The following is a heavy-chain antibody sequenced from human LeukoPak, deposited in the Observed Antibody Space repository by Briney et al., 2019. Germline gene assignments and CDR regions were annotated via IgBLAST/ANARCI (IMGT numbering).Heavy chain of an antibody. Sequence: SQTLSLTCTVSGGSISSGGYYWSWIRQHPGKGLEWIGYIYYSGSTYYNPSLKSRVTISVDTSKNQFSLKLSSVTAADTAVYYCARESMVRGIDYFDYWGQGTLVTVSS. CDR2: IYYSGST. CDR3: ARESMVRGIDYFDY. D-gene: IGHD3-10*01. J-gene: IGHJ4*02. V-gene: IGHV4-31*03. CDR1: GGSISSGGYY.